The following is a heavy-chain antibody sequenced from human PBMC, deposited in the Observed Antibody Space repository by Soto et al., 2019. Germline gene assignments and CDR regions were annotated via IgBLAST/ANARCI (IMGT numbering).Heavy chain of an antibody. Sequence: EVHLLESGGGLVQPGGSLRLSCAASGFSFNIYAMKWVRQAPGKGLECVSAISAGGGNTYYADSVKGPFTISRDNSKNTLYLQMNSLRADDTALYYCAKAPTYDYYYNMAVWGKGTTVTVSS. CDR3: AKAPTYDYYYNMAV. V-gene: IGHV3-23*01. CDR1: GFSFNIYA. J-gene: IGHJ6*03. CDR2: ISAGGGNT.